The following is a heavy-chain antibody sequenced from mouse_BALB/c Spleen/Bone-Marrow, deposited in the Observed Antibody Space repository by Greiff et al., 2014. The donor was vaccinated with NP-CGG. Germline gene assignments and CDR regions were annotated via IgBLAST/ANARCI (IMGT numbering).Heavy chain of an antibody. CDR3: TGAPGFAD. Sequence: LQQPGSELVRPGASVKLSCKASGYTFTSYWMHWVKQRPGQGLEWIGNIYPGSGSTNYDEKFKSKATLTVGTSSSTAYMQLSSLTSVDSAVYYCTGAPGFADWGQGTLVTVSA. J-gene: IGHJ3*01. CDR2: IYPGSGST. V-gene: IGHV1S22*01. CDR1: GYTFTSYW.